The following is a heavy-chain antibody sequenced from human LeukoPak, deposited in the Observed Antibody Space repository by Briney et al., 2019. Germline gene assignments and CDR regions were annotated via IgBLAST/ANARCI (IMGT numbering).Heavy chain of an antibody. CDR1: GYTFTGYY. J-gene: IGHJ6*03. V-gene: IGHV1-2*06. D-gene: IGHD1-1*01. Sequence: ASVKVSCKASGYTFTGYYIHWVRQAPGQGLEWMGRINPNTGGTNYEQKFQGRVTVASDTSNSTAYMELSRLRSDDTAVYYCARSPGTTGYYYMDVWGKGTTVTVSS. CDR2: INPNTGGT. CDR3: ARSPGTTGYYYMDV.